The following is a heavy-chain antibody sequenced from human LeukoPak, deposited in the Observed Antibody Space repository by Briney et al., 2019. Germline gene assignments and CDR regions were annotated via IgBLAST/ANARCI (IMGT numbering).Heavy chain of an antibody. CDR2: IIPIVGTT. CDR1: GGTFSSYA. D-gene: IGHD3-22*01. V-gene: IGHV1-69*13. Sequence: ASVTVSCTASGGTFSSYAFSWVRQAPGQGLEWMGGIIPIVGTTNYAQMFQGRVTITADGSTSTAYMELSSLRSEDTAVYYCARGGYYYDSSGYSHLPDYWGQGTLVTVSA. CDR3: ARGGYYYDSSGYSHLPDY. J-gene: IGHJ4*02.